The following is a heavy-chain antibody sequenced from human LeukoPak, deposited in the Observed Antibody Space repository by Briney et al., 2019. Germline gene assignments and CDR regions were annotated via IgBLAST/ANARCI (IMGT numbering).Heavy chain of an antibody. CDR2: FSGSGGST. CDR3: AKSGYYDSSGYYWRYFDY. J-gene: IGHJ4*02. CDR1: GFTLSNYA. D-gene: IGHD3-22*01. Sequence: GGSLRLSCAASGFTLSNYAMNWVRQAPGKGLEWVSAFSGSGGSTYYADSVKGRFTISRDISKNTLYLQMNSLRAEDTAVYYCAKSGYYDSSGYYWRYFDYWGQGTLVTVSS. V-gene: IGHV3-23*01.